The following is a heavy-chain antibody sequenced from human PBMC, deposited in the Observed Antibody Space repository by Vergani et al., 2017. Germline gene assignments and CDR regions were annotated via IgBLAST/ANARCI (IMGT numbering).Heavy chain of an antibody. J-gene: IGHJ3*02. Sequence: QVQLVQSGAEVKKTGSSVKVSCKASGGTFSSYAISWVRQAPGQGLEWMGGIIPIFGTANYAQKFQGRVTITADESTSTAYMELSSLRSEDTAVYYCARGRSVGELLLSAFDIWGQGTMVTVSS. CDR3: ARGRSVGELLLSAFDI. V-gene: IGHV1-69*01. D-gene: IGHD3-10*01. CDR1: GGTFSSYA. CDR2: IIPIFGTA.